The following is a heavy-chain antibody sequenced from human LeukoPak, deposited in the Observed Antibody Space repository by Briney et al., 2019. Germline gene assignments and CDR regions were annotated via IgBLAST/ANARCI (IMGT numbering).Heavy chain of an antibody. CDR1: GYFIKSGYY. Sequence: KPSETLSLTCTVSGYFIKSGYYWGWVRQPPGKGLEWIGNIYHSGSTYFNPSLKSRVTISLDTSKNQFSLQLNSVTAADTAIYYCARSLTVIISPNRDWGQGTLVTVSS. CDR3: ARSLTVIISPNRD. CDR2: IYHSGST. D-gene: IGHD2/OR15-2a*01. V-gene: IGHV4-38-2*02. J-gene: IGHJ4*02.